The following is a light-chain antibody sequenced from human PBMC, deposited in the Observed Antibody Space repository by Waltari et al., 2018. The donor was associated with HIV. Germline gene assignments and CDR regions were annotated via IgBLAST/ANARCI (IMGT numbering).Light chain of an antibody. CDR2: EVN. V-gene: IGLV2-8*01. CDR3: NSYAGSNNWV. J-gene: IGLJ3*02. CDR1: SRDVGGSKY. Sequence: QSALTPPPSASGSPGQSVTISCTGTSRDVGGSKYVSWYQQHPGKAPKLMIYEVNKRPSGVPDRFSGSKSANTASLTVSGLQADDEADYYCNSYAGSNNWVFGGGTKLTVL.